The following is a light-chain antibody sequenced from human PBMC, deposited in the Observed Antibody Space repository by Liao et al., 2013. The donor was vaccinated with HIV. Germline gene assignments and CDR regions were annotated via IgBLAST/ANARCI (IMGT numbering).Light chain of an antibody. V-gene: IGLV3-1*01. CDR2: QDT. Sequence: SDELTQPSSVSVSPGQTATITCSGDELGYKYASWYQQRPGQSPVLVIYQDTKRPSGIPERFSGSNSGTTATLAITGTQALDEADYYCQTWDSSTVVFGGGTKLTVL. CDR3: QTWDSSTVV. J-gene: IGLJ3*02. CDR1: ELGYKY.